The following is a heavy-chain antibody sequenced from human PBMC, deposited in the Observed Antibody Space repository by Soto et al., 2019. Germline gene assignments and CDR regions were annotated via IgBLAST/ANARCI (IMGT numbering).Heavy chain of an antibody. V-gene: IGHV1-18*03. Sequence: QVHLVQSGAEVKKPGASVKVSCKASGYTFTSYGITWVRQAPGQGLEWMGWISAHNGNTDYAQKLQGRVIVTRDTSTSTAYMELRSLISDDMAVYYCARGRYGDYWGQGALVTLSS. CDR1: GYTFTSYG. D-gene: IGHD1-1*01. CDR2: ISAHNGNT. J-gene: IGHJ4*02. CDR3: ARGRYGDY.